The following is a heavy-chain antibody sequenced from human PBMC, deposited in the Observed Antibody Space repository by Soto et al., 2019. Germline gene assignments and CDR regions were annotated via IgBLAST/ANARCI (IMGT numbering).Heavy chain of an antibody. D-gene: IGHD6-13*01. CDR3: AREYSSSWSRGQASFDP. CDR1: GGSISSYY. J-gene: IGHJ5*02. Sequence: SETLSLTCTVSGGSISSYYWSWIRQPPGKGLEWIGYIYYSGSTNYNPSLKSRVTISVDTSKNQFSLKLSSVTAADTAVYYCAREYSSSWSRGQASFDPWGQGTLVTVSS. CDR2: IYYSGST. V-gene: IGHV4-59*01.